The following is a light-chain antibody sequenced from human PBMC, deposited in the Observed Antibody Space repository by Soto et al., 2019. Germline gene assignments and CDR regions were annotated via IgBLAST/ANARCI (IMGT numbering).Light chain of an antibody. CDR3: SSYAGSNNLV. Sequence: QSALTQPPSASGSPGQSVAISCAGTSSDVGGYNSVSRYQQHPGKAPKLMIYEVSTRPSGVPDRFSGSKSGYTASLIVSGLQAEDEADYYCSSYAGSNNLVFGGGTKLTVL. V-gene: IGLV2-8*01. CDR2: EVS. J-gene: IGLJ3*02. CDR1: SSDVGGYNS.